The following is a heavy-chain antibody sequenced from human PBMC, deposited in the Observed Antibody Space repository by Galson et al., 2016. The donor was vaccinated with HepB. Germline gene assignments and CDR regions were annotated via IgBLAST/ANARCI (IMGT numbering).Heavy chain of an antibody. Sequence: SLRLSCAASTFTFSSYWMHWVRQAPGKGLEWVARINSDVGSANYADPVQGRFTITRDKAQNTLYLQMNSLRAEDTAVYYCARSEGSGGTKGIDYWGQGTLVTVSS. CDR2: INSDVGSA. CDR3: ARSEGSGGTKGIDY. CDR1: TFTFSSYW. D-gene: IGHD6-13*01. J-gene: IGHJ4*01. V-gene: IGHV3-74*01.